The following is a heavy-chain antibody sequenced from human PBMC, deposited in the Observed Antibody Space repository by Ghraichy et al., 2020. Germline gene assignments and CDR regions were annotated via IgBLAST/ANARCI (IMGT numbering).Heavy chain of an antibody. CDR2: ISYDGSNK. CDR3: AKDYDAHCGGDCSFFDY. Sequence: GESLNISCAVSGFSFRSYGMHWVRQAPGKGLERVAFISYDGSNKYYADSVKGRFTISRDNSKNTLYLQMNSLRDEDTAVYYCAKDYDAHCGGDCSFFDYWGQGTLVTVSS. V-gene: IGHV3-33*05. J-gene: IGHJ4*02. CDR1: GFSFRSYG. D-gene: IGHD2-21*02.